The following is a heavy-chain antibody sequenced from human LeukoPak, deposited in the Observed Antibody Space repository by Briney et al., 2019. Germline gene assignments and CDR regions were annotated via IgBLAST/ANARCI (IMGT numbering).Heavy chain of an antibody. CDR2: INPNSGGT. Sequence: EASVKVSCKASGYTFTGYYMHWVRQAPGQGLEWMGWINPNSGGTNYAQKFQGRVTMTRDTSISTAYMELRSLRSDDTAVYYCARVSTYDILTGVPEDYFDYWGQGTLVTVSS. V-gene: IGHV1-2*02. D-gene: IGHD3-9*01. CDR1: GYTFTGYY. CDR3: ARVSTYDILTGVPEDYFDY. J-gene: IGHJ4*02.